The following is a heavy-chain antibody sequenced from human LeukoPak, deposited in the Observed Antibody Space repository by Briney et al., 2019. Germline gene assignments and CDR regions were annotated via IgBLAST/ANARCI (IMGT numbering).Heavy chain of an antibody. CDR2: INPNSGGT. V-gene: IGHV1-2*02. Sequence: GASVKVSCKASGYTFTGYYMHWVRQAPGQGLEWMGWINPNSGGTNYAQKFQGRLTMTRDTSISTAYMELSRLRSDDTAVYYCATSSSWYWYFDYWGQGTLVTVSS. CDR1: GYTFTGYY. J-gene: IGHJ4*02. D-gene: IGHD6-13*01. CDR3: ATSSSWYWYFDY.